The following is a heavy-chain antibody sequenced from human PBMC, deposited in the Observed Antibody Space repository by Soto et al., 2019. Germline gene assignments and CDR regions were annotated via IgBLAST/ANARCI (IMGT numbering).Heavy chain of an antibody. CDR2: IDYRGST. J-gene: IGHJ5*02. D-gene: IGHD3-16*01. CDR3: TSLLSLFDPPGPTWFGP. Sequence: SWTLSLTCTVSGESISKSGHYWGGIRQPPGKALEWIGGIDYRGSTLYNPSLRSRITMSIDTSKKFFSLKLTSVSASDTALYYCTSLLSLFDPPGPTWFGPGGQVNLVTVS. CDR1: GESISKSGHY. V-gene: IGHV4-39*02.